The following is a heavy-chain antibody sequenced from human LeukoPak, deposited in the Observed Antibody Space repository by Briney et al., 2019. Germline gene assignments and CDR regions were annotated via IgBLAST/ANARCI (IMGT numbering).Heavy chain of an antibody. J-gene: IGHJ4*02. CDR1: GFTFSSYS. CDR3: ARDDYGGNDYFDY. CDR2: ISGSGDYI. V-gene: IGHV3-21*01. D-gene: IGHD4-23*01. Sequence: PGGSLRLSCAASGFTFSSYSINWVRQAPGKGLEWVSSISGSGDYIYYAASVKGRFTTSRDNAKNSLYLQMNSLRAEDTAVYYCARDDYGGNDYFDYWGQGTLVTVSS.